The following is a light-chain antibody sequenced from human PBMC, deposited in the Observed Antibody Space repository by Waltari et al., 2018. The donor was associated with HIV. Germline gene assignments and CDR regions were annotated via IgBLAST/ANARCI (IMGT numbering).Light chain of an antibody. CDR2: NNN. CDR1: RFNIGSNS. V-gene: IGLV1-44*01. CDR3: AAWDESLNGLFGGL. Sequence: VLTQPPSASGTPGQRVTISCSGGRFNIGSNSVTWYQHLPGTAPRLLIFNNNRRPSGVPDRFSGSKSGTSASLAISGLQSEDEADYYCAAWDESLNGLFGGLFGGGTRLTVL. J-gene: IGLJ2*01.